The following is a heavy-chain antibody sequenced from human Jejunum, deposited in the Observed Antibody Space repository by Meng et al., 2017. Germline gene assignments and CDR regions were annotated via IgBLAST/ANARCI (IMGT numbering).Heavy chain of an antibody. CDR2: INHSGST. J-gene: IGHJ4*02. V-gene: IGHV4-34*01. CDR3: ARRLPYFDTGFYDF. CDR1: SASFSGYK. Sequence: QGRIQQGGAGLLRPSETLSLTCAVYSASFSGYKWNWIRQPPGKGLEWIGEINHSGSTTYNPSLKSRVTMSVDTSKNQFSLKVDSVSAADTAVYYCARRLPYFDTGFYDFWGQGTLVTVSS. D-gene: IGHD3-9*01.